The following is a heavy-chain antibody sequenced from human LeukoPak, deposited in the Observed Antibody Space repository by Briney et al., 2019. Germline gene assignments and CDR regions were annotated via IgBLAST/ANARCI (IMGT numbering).Heavy chain of an antibody. Sequence: SETLSLTCTVSGGSISSYYWSWIRQPPGKGLEWIGYIYYSGSTNYNPSLKSRVTISVDTSKNQFSLKLSSVTAADTAVYYCARRRGYGDPFDYWGQGTLVTVSS. V-gene: IGHV4-59*08. D-gene: IGHD4-17*01. CDR2: IYYSGST. J-gene: IGHJ4*02. CDR3: ARRRGYGDPFDY. CDR1: GGSISSYY.